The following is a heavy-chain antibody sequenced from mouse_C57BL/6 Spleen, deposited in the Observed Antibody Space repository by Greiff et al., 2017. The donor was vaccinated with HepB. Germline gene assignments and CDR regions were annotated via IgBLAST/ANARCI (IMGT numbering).Heavy chain of an antibody. CDR3: TTSGYGSTPFAY. D-gene: IGHD1-1*01. CDR1: GFNIKDDY. Sequence: EVQLQQSGAELVRPGASVKLSCTASGFNIKDDYMHWVKQRPEQGLEWIGWIDPENGDTEYASKFQGKATITADTSSNTAYLQLSSLTSEDTAVYYCTTSGYGSTPFAYWGQGTLVTVSA. CDR2: IDPENGDT. J-gene: IGHJ3*01. V-gene: IGHV14-4*01.